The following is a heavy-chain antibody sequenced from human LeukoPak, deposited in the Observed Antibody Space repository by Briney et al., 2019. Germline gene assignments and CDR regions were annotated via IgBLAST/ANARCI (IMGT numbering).Heavy chain of an antibody. CDR1: GFTFSSYA. D-gene: IGHD6-13*01. CDR3: AKGSIAAAGPHWFDP. J-gene: IGHJ5*02. Sequence: GGSLRLSCAASGFTFSSYAMSWVRQAPAKGLEWVSAISGSGGSTYYADSVKGRFTISRDNSKNTLYLQMNSLRAEDTAVYYCAKGSIAAAGPHWFDPWGQGTLVTVSS. CDR2: ISGSGGST. V-gene: IGHV3-23*01.